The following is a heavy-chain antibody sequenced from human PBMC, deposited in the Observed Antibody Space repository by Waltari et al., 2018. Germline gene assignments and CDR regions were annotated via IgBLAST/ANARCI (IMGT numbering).Heavy chain of an antibody. Sequence: EVQLVESGGGLVQQGGDLRLSCEAAGFTVSSFWMNWVRQTPGKGLEWVAGIKQDGSEKYYADSVKGRFTISRDNAKNSLYLQMNSLRAEDTAVYYCATSGWYCFDYWGQGTLVTVSS. CDR2: IKQDGSEK. J-gene: IGHJ4*02. CDR3: ATSGWYCFDY. D-gene: IGHD6-19*01. V-gene: IGHV3-7*01. CDR1: GFTVSSFW.